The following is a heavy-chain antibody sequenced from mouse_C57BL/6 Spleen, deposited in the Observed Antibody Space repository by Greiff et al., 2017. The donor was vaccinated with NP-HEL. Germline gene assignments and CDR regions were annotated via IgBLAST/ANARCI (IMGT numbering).Heavy chain of an antibody. Sequence: VKLVESGAELVKPGASVKISCKASGYAFSSYWMNWVKQRPGKGLEWIGQIYPGDGDTNYNGKFKGKATLTADKSSSTAYMQLSSLTSEDSAVYFCARRAYGNYGYFDVWGTGTTVTVSS. CDR3: ARRAYGNYGYFDV. V-gene: IGHV1-80*01. J-gene: IGHJ1*03. D-gene: IGHD2-1*01. CDR1: GYAFSSYW. CDR2: IYPGDGDT.